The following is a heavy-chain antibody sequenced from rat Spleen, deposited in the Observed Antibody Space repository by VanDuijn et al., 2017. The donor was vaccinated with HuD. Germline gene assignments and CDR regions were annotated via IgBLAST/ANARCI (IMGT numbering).Heavy chain of an antibody. D-gene: IGHD1-1*01. Sequence: EVQLQESGPGLLKPSQSLSLTCSVTGHSITSTYRWNWIRKFPGNKMEWIGRISYSGSTSYNPFLKSRISITRDTSKNQFFLQLNSVTTEDTATYYCARRYYSGFDYWGQGVMVTVSS. CDR2: ISYSGST. J-gene: IGHJ2*01. CDR3: ARRYYSGFDY. CDR1: GHSITSTY. V-gene: IGHV3-1*01.